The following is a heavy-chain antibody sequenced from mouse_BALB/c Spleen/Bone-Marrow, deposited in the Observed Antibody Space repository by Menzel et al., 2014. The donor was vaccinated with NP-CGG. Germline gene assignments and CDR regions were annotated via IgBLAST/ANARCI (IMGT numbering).Heavy chain of an antibody. CDR1: GCSFTDYY. D-gene: IGHD2-1*01. CDR2: IKNKANGYTT. V-gene: IGHV7-3*02. J-gene: IGHJ3*01. CDR3: ARDYGNYVRFDY. Sequence: EVKLMESGGGLVQPGGSLRLSCATSGCSFTDYYMSWVRQPPGKALEWLGFIKNKANGYTTEYSASVKCRFTISKDNSQSILYLQMNHLRAEDSATYYCARDYGNYVRFDYWAQGTLVTVSA.